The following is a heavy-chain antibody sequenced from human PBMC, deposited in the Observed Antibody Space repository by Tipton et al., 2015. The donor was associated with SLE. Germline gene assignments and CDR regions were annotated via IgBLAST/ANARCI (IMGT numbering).Heavy chain of an antibody. V-gene: IGHV4-39*01. D-gene: IGHD6-6*01. Sequence: GLVKPSETLSLTCTVSGGSISSSSYYWGWIHQPPGKGLEWIGSIYYSGSTYYNPSLKSRVTISVDTSKNQFSLKLSSVTAADTAVYYCARRLAWQLGVVGWFDPWGQGTLVTVSS. CDR1: GGSISSSSYY. J-gene: IGHJ5*02. CDR2: IYYSGST. CDR3: ARRLAWQLGVVGWFDP.